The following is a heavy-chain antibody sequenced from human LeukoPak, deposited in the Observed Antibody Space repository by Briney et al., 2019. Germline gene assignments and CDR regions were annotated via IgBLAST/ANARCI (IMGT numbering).Heavy chain of an antibody. V-gene: IGHV4-59*01. J-gene: IGHJ3*02. Sequence: PSETLSLTCTVSGGSISSYYWSWIRQPPGKGLEWIGYIYYSGGTNYNPSLKSRVTISVDTSKNQFSLKLSSVTAADTAVYYCARGGYDYVWGSYRPGDAFDIRGQGTMVTVSS. CDR3: ARGGYDYVWGSYRPGDAFDI. D-gene: IGHD3-16*02. CDR1: GGSISSYY. CDR2: IYYSGGT.